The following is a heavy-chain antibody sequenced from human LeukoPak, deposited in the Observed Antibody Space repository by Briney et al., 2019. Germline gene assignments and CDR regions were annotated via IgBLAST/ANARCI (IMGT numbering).Heavy chain of an antibody. CDR1: GGTFSSYA. D-gene: IGHD6-13*01. CDR2: IVPIFGTT. V-gene: IGHV1-69*05. Sequence: GSSVKVSCKASGGTFSSYAINWVRQAPGQGLEWMGRIVPIFGTTNYAQKFQGRVTITTDESTSTAYIELSSLRSEDTAVYYCARDRGERDSSWSLPAHGFDIWGQGTMVTVSS. J-gene: IGHJ3*02. CDR3: ARDRGERDSSWSLPAHGFDI.